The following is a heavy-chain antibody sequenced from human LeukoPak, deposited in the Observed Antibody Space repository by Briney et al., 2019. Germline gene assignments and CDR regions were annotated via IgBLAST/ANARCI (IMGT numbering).Heavy chain of an antibody. CDR3: ARQRRARGSDVWGSGIFQY. J-gene: IGHJ1*01. Sequence: NASETLSLTCTVSGGSISSSSYYWGWIRQPPGKGLEWIGSIYYSGSTYYNPSLKSRATISVDTSRNQFSLKLSSVTAADTAVYYCARQRRARGSDVWGSGIFQYWGQGTLVTVSS. CDR1: GGSISSSSYY. D-gene: IGHD3-16*01. V-gene: IGHV4-39*01. CDR2: IYYSGST.